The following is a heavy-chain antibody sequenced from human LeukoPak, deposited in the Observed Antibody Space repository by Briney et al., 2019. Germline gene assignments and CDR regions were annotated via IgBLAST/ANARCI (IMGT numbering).Heavy chain of an antibody. CDR2: ITVGGGT. Sequence: GGSLRLSCAASGFALSSYVMSWVRQAPGKGLEWVSTITVGGGTYYADSVKGRFTISRDNSKNTLYLQMNSLRAEDTAVYYCAKRPTVTTDSSGYLPDYWGQGTLVTVSS. CDR3: AKRPTVTTDSSGYLPDY. V-gene: IGHV3-23*01. J-gene: IGHJ4*02. CDR1: GFALSSYV. D-gene: IGHD3-22*01.